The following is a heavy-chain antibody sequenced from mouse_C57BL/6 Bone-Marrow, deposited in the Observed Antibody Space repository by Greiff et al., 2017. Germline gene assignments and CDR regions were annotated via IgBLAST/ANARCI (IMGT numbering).Heavy chain of an antibody. D-gene: IGHD2-5*01. J-gene: IGHJ1*03. CDR1: GYTFTSYW. CDR2: IHPNSGST. V-gene: IGHV1-64*01. Sequence: QVQLQQPGAELVKPGASVKLSCKASGYTFTSYWMHWVKQRPGQGLEWIGMIHPNSGSTNYNEKFKSKATLTVDKSSRPAYMQLSSLTSEDSAVFYCARDSKGDWYSEVWGTGSTVTASS. CDR3: ARDSKGDWYSEV.